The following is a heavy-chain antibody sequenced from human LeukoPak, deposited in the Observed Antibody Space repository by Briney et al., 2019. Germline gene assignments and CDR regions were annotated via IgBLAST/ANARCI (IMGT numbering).Heavy chain of an antibody. CDR2: IYYTGNT. V-gene: IGHV4-59*08. D-gene: IGHD4-23*01. CDR1: GDSISGYY. CDR3: ARYMPYCRDSASFFEP. J-gene: IGHJ5*02. Sequence: PSETLSLTCTVSGDSISGYYWSWIRQPPGKGLEWIGFIYYTGNTNYNPSLKSRVTISLDTSKNQFSLKVYSVTAADTAVYYCARYMPYCRDSASFFEPWGQGTLVTVSS.